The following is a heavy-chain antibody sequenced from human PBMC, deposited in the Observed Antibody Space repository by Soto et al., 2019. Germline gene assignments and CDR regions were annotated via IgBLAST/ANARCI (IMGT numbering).Heavy chain of an antibody. CDR3: ARDDEGRYSAASPFDY. J-gene: IGHJ4*02. CDR2: IDPYIGNT. D-gene: IGHD5-18*01. CDR1: SYTFDSYG. Sequence: QVHLVQSGAEVKKPGASVNVSCKASSYTFDSYGISWVRQAPGQGLEWMGWIDPYIGNTNYAQKLKSRLTMTTDTSTSTAYMELRSLRSDDTAVYYCARDDEGRYSAASPFDYWGQGTLVTVSS. V-gene: IGHV1-18*01.